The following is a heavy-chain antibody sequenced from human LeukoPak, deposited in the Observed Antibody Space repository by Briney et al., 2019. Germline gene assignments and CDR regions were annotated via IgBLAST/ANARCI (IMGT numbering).Heavy chain of an antibody. Sequence: SETLSLTCTVSSGPIRTSYCSWIRQPPGKGLEWIGYIYYSGSTNYNPSLKSRVTISVDTSRNRFSLKLSSVTAADTAVYYCARAPNPDFFDDWGQGTLVTVSS. V-gene: IGHV4-59*01. CDR1: SGPIRTSY. CDR3: ARAPNPDFFDD. CDR2: IYYSGST. D-gene: IGHD2-8*01. J-gene: IGHJ4*02.